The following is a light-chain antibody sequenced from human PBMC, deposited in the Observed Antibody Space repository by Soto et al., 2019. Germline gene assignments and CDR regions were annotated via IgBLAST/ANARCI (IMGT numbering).Light chain of an antibody. CDR3: SSYTSSSTPHYV. V-gene: IGLV2-14*01. J-gene: IGLJ1*01. CDR2: DVS. CDR1: SSDVGGYNY. Sequence: QSVLTQPDSVSGSPGQSITISCTGTSSDVGGYNYVSWYQQHPGKAPKLMIYDVSNRPSGVSNRFSGSKSGNTASLTISGLQAEDEADYYCSSYTSSSTPHYVFGTGTKLTVL.